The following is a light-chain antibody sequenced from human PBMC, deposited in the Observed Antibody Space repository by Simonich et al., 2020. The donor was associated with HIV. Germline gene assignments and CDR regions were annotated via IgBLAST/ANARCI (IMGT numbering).Light chain of an antibody. J-gene: IGKJ4*01. CDR1: PGIRSY. V-gene: IGKV1-9*01. CDR2: AAS. CDR3: QQLNSYPLT. Sequence: IQLTQSPSFLSASVGDRVTITCRASPGIRSYLAWYQQKPGKAPKLLIYAASTLQRGVPSRFSGSGSGTEFTLTISSLQPEDFATYYCQQLNSYPLTFGGGTKVEIK.